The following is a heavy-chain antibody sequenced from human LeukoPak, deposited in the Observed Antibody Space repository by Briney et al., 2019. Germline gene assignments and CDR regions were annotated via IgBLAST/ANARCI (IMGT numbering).Heavy chain of an antibody. V-gene: IGHV4-59*08. J-gene: IGHJ4*02. D-gene: IGHD3-10*01. CDR3: ARRGSGSSYFDY. CDR2: VYYSGST. CDR1: GVSISSYY. Sequence: SETLSLTCTVSGVSISSYYWNWIRQSPGKGLEWIGNVYYSGSTNYNPSLKSRVTISVDTSNNQFTLKLTSVTAADTAVYYCARRGSGSSYFDYWGQGTLVTVSS.